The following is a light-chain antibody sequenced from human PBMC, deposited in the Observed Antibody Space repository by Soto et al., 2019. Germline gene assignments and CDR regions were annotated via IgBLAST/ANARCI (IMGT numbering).Light chain of an antibody. V-gene: IGKV3-20*01. Sequence: EIVLTQSPGTLSLSPGERATLSCRASQSVSSSYLAWYQQKPGQAPRLLIYGASSRATDIPDRFSGSGYGRVFSLTMIRLEPHDLAVYYCQQHRSSPLYTFGQGTKLKIK. J-gene: IGKJ2*01. CDR3: QQHRSSPLYT. CDR1: QSVSSSY. CDR2: GAS.